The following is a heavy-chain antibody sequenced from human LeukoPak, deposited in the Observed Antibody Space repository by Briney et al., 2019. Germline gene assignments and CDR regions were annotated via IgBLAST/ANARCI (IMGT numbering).Heavy chain of an antibody. J-gene: IGHJ5*02. Sequence: GGSLRLSCAASGFTFSSYWMSWVRQAPGKGLEWVANIKQDGSEKYYVDSVKGRFTISRDNAKNSLHLQMNSLRAEDTAVYYCARNGGLNWFDPWGQGTLVTVSS. V-gene: IGHV3-7*01. CDR1: GFTFSSYW. D-gene: IGHD2-8*01. CDR3: ARNGGLNWFDP. CDR2: IKQDGSEK.